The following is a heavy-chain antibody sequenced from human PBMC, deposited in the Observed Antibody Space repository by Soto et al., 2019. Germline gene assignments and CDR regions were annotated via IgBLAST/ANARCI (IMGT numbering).Heavy chain of an antibody. CDR2: IIPIFGTA. CDR1: GGTFSSYA. CDR3: ARRRDFITMIDSGAFDI. V-gene: IGHV1-69*13. D-gene: IGHD3-22*01. J-gene: IGHJ3*02. Sequence: ASVKVSCKASGGTFSSYAISWVRQAPGQGLEWMGGIIPIFGTANYAQKFQGRVTITADESTSTAYMELSSLRSEDTAVYYCARRRDFITMIDSGAFDIWGQGTMVTVSS.